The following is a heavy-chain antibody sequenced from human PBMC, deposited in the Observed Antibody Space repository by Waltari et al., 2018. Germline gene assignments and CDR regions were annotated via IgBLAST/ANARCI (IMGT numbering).Heavy chain of an antibody. CDR3: ATDPLDYYGSGRISPFDY. D-gene: IGHD3-10*01. Sequence: EVQLVQSGAEVKKPGATVKISCKASGYTFTDYYMHWVQQAPGKGLEWMGRVDPEDGETIYAEKFQGRVTITADTSTDTAYMELSSLRSEDTAVYYCATDPLDYYGSGRISPFDYWGQGTLVTVSS. CDR1: GYTFTDYY. CDR2: VDPEDGET. V-gene: IGHV1-69-2*01. J-gene: IGHJ4*02.